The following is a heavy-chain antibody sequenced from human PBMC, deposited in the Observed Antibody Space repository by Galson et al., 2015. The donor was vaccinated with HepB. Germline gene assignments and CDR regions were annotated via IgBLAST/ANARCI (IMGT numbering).Heavy chain of an antibody. CDR2: FDPEDGET. CDR3: ATPYPCIAVAGSTAKTNYYYYYGMDV. V-gene: IGHV1-24*01. D-gene: IGHD6-19*01. Sequence: SVKVSCKVSGYTLTELSMHWVRQAPGKGLEWMGGFDPEDGETIYARKFQGRVTMTEDTSTDTAYMELSSLRSEDTAVYYCATPYPCIAVAGSTAKTNYYYYYGMDVWGQGTT. CDR1: GYTLTELS. J-gene: IGHJ6*02.